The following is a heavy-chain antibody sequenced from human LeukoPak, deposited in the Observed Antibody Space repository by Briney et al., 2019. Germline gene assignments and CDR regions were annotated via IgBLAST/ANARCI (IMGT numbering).Heavy chain of an antibody. D-gene: IGHD5-18*01. CDR1: GGSFSGYY. CDR2: INHSGST. J-gene: IGHJ6*02. V-gene: IGHV4-34*01. Sequence: SETLSLTCAVYGGSFSGYYWSWIRQPPGKGLEWIGEINHSGSTNYNPSLKSRVTISVDTSKNQFSLKLSSVTAADAAVYYCARGGRSRLGGYSYGYGYYYGMDVWGQGTTVTVSS. CDR3: ARGGRSRLGGYSYGYGYYYGMDV.